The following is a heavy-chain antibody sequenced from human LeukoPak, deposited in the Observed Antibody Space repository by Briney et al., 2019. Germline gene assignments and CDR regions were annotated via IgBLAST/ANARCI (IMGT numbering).Heavy chain of an antibody. V-gene: IGHV1-69*13. CDR3: ARTGYSGSGSYNYYYYMDV. CDR1: GGTFSSYG. Sequence: ASVKVSCKASGGTFSSYGINWVRQAPGQGLEWMGGIIPIFGTANYAQKFQGRVTITADESTSTAYMELSSLRSEDTAVYYCARTGYSGSGSYNYYYYMDVWGKGTTVTVSS. CDR2: IIPIFGTA. D-gene: IGHD3-10*01. J-gene: IGHJ6*03.